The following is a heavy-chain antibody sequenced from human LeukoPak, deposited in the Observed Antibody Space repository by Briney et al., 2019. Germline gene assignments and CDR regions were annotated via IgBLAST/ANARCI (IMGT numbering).Heavy chain of an antibody. D-gene: IGHD3-22*01. V-gene: IGHV3-7*01. J-gene: IGHJ3*02. Sequence: PGGSLRLSCAASGFSFSQSWMTWVRQASGKGLEWVANIKQDGSAVYVDSVKGRFTISRDNAENSLFLQMNSLRAEDTAVYYCARDPYDSRGYGGYGAFDIWGQGTTVTVPS. CDR1: GFSFSQSW. CDR3: ARDPYDSRGYGGYGAFDI. CDR2: IKQDGSA.